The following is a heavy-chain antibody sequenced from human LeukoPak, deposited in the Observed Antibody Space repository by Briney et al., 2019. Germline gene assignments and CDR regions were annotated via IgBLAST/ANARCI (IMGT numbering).Heavy chain of an antibody. CDR2: IYYSGST. Sequence: PSETLSLTCTVSGGSISSYYWSWIRQPPGKGLEWLGYIYYSGSTNYNPSLKSRVTISVDTSKSQFSLQLSSVTAADTAVYYCVRVEYGGNFDYWGQGTLVTVSS. CDR1: GGSISSYY. CDR3: VRVEYGGNFDY. D-gene: IGHD4-23*01. J-gene: IGHJ4*02. V-gene: IGHV4-59*01.